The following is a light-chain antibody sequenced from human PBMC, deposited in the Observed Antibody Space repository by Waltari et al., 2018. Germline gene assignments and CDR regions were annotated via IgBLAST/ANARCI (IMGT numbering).Light chain of an antibody. CDR1: SSDVGGYKY. V-gene: IGLV2-23*02. Sequence: QSALTQPASVSGSPGQSITISCTGTSSDVGGYKYVSWYQQHPGKAPKRMIYDVSERPSGVSNRVSGSKSANTASLTIAGLQAEDEADYYCCSYAGSGTYVFGTGTKVTVL. CDR3: CSYAGSGTYV. J-gene: IGLJ1*01. CDR2: DVS.